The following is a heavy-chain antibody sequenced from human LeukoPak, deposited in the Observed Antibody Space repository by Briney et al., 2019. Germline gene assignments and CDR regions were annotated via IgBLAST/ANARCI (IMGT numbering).Heavy chain of an antibody. CDR3: AKDYSESRVADVFFEY. CDR2: ITSGFTP. D-gene: IGHD2-15*01. Sequence: PGGSLRLSCAASGLTFSDHAMSWFRQAPGKGLEWVAGITSGFTPHYADSVKGRFTISRDNSKNTFHLQLNSLRAEDTTIYYCAKDYSESRVADVFFEYWGQGTLVTVSS. V-gene: IGHV3-23*01. J-gene: IGHJ4*02. CDR1: GLTFSDHA.